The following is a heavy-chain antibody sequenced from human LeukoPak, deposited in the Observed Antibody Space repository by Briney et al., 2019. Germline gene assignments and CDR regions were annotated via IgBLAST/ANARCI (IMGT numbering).Heavy chain of an antibody. CDR2: TRKDGGER. CDR1: GFSFSRYW. CDR3: ARVARLGDAFDI. J-gene: IGHJ3*02. D-gene: IGHD2-21*01. V-gene: IGHV3-7*01. Sequence: GGSLRLSCAASGFSFSRYWMTWVRQAPGKGLEWVANTRKDGGERYYVDSVKGRFTISRDNAKNSLYLQMNSLRAEDTAVYYCARVARLGDAFDIWGQGTMVTVSS.